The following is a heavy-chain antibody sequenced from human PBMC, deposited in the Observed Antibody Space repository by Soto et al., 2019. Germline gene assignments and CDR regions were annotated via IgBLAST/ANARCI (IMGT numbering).Heavy chain of an antibody. D-gene: IGHD2-21*02. CDR2: IYYSGST. J-gene: IGHJ1*01. CDR3: ARTYCGGDCYRQYFQH. Sequence: PSETLSFTCTVSGGSVISGSYYWSWIRQPPGKGLEWIGYIYYSGSTNYNPSLKSRVTISVDTSKNQFSLKLSSVTAADTAVYYCARTYCGGDCYRQYFQHWGQGTLVTVSS. V-gene: IGHV4-61*01. CDR1: GGSVISGSYY.